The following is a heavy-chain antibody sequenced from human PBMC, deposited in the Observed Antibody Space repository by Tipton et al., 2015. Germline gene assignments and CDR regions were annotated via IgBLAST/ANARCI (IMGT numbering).Heavy chain of an antibody. Sequence: GSLRLSCAASGFTFSHYYMSWIRQAPGKGLEWVSYISSSGNTVYYADSVKGRFTISRDNAKNSLYLQMNSLRAEDTAVYYCAKDRAEWLAQAAFDIWGQGTMVTVSS. D-gene: IGHD6-19*01. V-gene: IGHV3-11*01. J-gene: IGHJ3*02. CDR3: AKDRAEWLAQAAFDI. CDR2: ISSSGNTV. CDR1: GFTFSHYY.